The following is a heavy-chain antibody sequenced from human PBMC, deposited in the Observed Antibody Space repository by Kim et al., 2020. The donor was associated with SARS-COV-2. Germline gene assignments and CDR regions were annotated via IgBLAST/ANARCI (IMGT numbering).Heavy chain of an antibody. D-gene: IGHD5-12*01. V-gene: IGHV1-3*01. CDR3: ARGGRGWLQLPFDY. Sequence: SQKFQGRVTITRDTSASTAYMELSSLRSEDTAVYYCARGGRGWLQLPFDYWGQGTLVTVSS. J-gene: IGHJ4*02.